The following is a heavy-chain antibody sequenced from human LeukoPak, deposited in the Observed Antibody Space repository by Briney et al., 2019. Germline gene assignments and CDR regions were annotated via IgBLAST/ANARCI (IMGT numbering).Heavy chain of an antibody. CDR3: ARCGSSSGYNWFDP. CDR1: GGTFSSYA. V-gene: IGHV1-69*04. CDR2: IIPILGIA. D-gene: IGHD6-13*01. J-gene: IGHJ5*02. Sequence: SVKVSCKASGGTFSSYAISWVRQAPGQGLEWMGRIIPILGIANYAQKFQGRVTITADKSTSTAYMELSSLRSEDTAVYYCARCGSSSGYNWFDPWGQGTLVTVSS.